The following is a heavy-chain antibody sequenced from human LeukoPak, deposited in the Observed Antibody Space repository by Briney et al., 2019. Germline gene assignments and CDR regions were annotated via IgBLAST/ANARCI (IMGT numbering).Heavy chain of an antibody. Sequence: PSETLSLTCAVYGGSFSGYYWSWIRQPPGKGLEWIGEINHSGSTNYNPSLKSRVTISVDTSKNQFSLKLSSVTAAVTAVYYCARGEYGLFDYWGQGTLVTVSS. V-gene: IGHV4-34*01. CDR3: ARGEYGLFDY. D-gene: IGHD2/OR15-2a*01. CDR2: INHSGST. J-gene: IGHJ4*02. CDR1: GGSFSGYY.